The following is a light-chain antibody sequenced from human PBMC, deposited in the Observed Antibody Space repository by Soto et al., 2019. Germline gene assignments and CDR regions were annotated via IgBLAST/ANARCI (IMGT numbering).Light chain of an antibody. CDR3: QQCGGSPT. J-gene: IGKJ1*01. CDR1: QNITNF. CDR2: AAS. V-gene: IGKV1-39*01. Sequence: DIQMTQSPSSLSASVGDRVTIACRASQNITNFLNWYQHNPGKAPNLLIFAASHLQSGVSSRFSGSGSGTDFTLTISSLHPEDFATVDCQQCGGSPTFGQGTKVDIK.